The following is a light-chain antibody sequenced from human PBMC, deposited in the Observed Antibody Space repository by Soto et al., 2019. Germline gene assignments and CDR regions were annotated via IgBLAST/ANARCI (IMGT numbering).Light chain of an antibody. V-gene: IGKV3-20*01. Sequence: EIVLTQSPGTLPLSPGARATLSCRASQSVSSSFLAWSHQKPGQAARLLICGASSRDTGIPDRFSGSGSGTDFTLTISRLEPEDFPEAYGQQYCSSPPWTFGQGPKVEIK. CDR3: QQYCSSPPWT. CDR2: GAS. J-gene: IGKJ1*01. CDR1: QSVSSSF.